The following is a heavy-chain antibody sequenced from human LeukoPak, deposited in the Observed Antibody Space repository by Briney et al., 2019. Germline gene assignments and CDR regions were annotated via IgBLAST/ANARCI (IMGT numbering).Heavy chain of an antibody. V-gene: IGHV1-2*02. CDR1: GYTFTGYY. Sequence: GSSVKVSCKASGYTFTGYYMHWVRRAPGQGLEWMEWINPNSGGTNYAQKFQGRVTMTRDTSISTAYMELSRLRSDDTAVYYCARLFSSGWPFDYWGQGTLVTVSS. J-gene: IGHJ4*02. CDR3: ARLFSSGWPFDY. D-gene: IGHD6-19*01. CDR2: INPNSGGT.